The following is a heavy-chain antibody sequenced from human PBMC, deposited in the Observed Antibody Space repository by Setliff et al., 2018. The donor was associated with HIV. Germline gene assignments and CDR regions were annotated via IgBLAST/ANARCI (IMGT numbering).Heavy chain of an antibody. CDR1: AFTFNKYA. Sequence: PGGSLRLSCTASAFTFNKYAMAWVRQAPGKGLEWVSAISDTGDYIYYADSVKGRFTISRDNSADTVYLQMNSLRAEDTAVYYCAKAPLTIVATGGEDCWGQGTLVTV. CDR2: ISDTGDYI. CDR3: AKAPLTIVATGGEDC. D-gene: IGHD6-13*01. J-gene: IGHJ4*02. V-gene: IGHV3-23*01.